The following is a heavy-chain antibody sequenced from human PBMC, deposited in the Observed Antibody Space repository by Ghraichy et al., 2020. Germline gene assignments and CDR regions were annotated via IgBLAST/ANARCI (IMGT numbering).Heavy chain of an antibody. D-gene: IGHD1-7*01. CDR1: GFNFRDYY. CDR2: ISRNGRDR. CDR3: VREGQELGKSGFDL. Sequence: GSLRLSCAASGFNFRDYYMSWIRQAPGKGLEWVALISRNGRDRNYADSVRGRFTISRDNAKSALFLQVNTLRAEDTAVYYCVREGQELGKSGFDLWGQGTPVTVSS. V-gene: IGHV3-11*06. J-gene: IGHJ5*02.